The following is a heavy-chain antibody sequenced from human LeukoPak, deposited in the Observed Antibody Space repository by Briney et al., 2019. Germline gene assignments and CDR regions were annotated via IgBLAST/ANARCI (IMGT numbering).Heavy chain of an antibody. D-gene: IGHD3-16*01. J-gene: IGHJ4*02. CDR2: IYTSGST. CDR3: ARERMGSYDYVWGSYHPPQI. CDR1: GGSISSGSYY. V-gene: IGHV4-61*02. Sequence: TLSLTCTVSGGSISSGSYYWSWIRQPAGKGLEWIGRIYTSGSTNYNPSLKSRVTISVDTSKNQFSLKLSSVTAADTAVYYCARERMGSYDYVWGSYHPPQIWGQGTLVTVSS.